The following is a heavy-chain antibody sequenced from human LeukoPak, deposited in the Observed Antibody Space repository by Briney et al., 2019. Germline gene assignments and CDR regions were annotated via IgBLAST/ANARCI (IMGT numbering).Heavy chain of an antibody. CDR2: IYYSGST. Sequence: SETLSLTCTVSGGSISSHYWSWIRQPPGKGLEWIGYIYYSGSTNYNPSLKSRVTISVDTSMNQFSLKLSSVTAADTAVYYCARDRGDSRPLDYWGQGTLVTVSS. V-gene: IGHV4-59*11. J-gene: IGHJ4*02. CDR3: ARDRGDSRPLDY. D-gene: IGHD3-10*01. CDR1: GGSISSHY.